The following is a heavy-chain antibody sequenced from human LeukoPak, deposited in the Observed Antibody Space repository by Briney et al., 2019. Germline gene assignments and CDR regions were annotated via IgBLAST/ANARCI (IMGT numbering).Heavy chain of an antibody. Sequence: ASVKVSCKASGYTFTSYGISWVRQAPGQGLEWMGWISAYNGNTNYAQKLQGRVTMTTDTSTSTAYMELRSLRSEDTAVYYCAREDGYDSLKSDAFDIWGQGTMVTVSS. J-gene: IGHJ3*02. CDR2: ISAYNGNT. CDR3: AREDGYDSLKSDAFDI. V-gene: IGHV1-18*01. CDR1: GYTFTSYG. D-gene: IGHD3-22*01.